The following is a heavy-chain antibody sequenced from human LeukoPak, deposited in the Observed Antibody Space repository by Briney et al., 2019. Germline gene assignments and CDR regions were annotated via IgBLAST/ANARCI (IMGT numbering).Heavy chain of an antibody. CDR2: ISAYNGNT. D-gene: IGHD3-9*01. CDR3: ARDRDILTAYYMNY. CDR1: GYTFTTYG. Sequence: ASGKVSCKASGYTFTTYGISWVRQAPGQGLEWMGWISAYNGNTNYAQKLQGRVSMTTDTSTSTAYMELRSLTSDDTAVYYCARDRDILTAYYMNYWGQGTLVTVSS. V-gene: IGHV1-18*04. J-gene: IGHJ4*02.